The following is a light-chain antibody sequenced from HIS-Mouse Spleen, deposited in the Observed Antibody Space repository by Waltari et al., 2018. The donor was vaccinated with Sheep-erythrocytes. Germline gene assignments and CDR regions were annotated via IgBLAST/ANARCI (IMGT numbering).Light chain of an antibody. CDR1: ALPKQY. J-gene: IGLJ2*01. CDR3: QSADSSGTYPV. V-gene: IGLV3-25*03. CDR2: KDS. Sequence: SYELTQPPSVSVSPGQTARITCSGDALPKQYAYWYQQKPGQAPVLVIYKDSERPSGSPERFSGSSAGTTVTLTISGVQAEDEADYYCQSADSSGTYPVFGGGTK.